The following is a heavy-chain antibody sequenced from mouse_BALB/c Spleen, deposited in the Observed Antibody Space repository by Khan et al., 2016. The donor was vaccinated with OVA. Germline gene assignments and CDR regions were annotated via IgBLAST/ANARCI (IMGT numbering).Heavy chain of an antibody. D-gene: IGHD2-4*01. CDR3: ARNYDYDEGLTY. V-gene: IGHV2-2*02. CDR2: IWSGGST. J-gene: IGHJ3*01. CDR1: GFSLTNYG. Sequence: VQLKQSGPGLVQHSQSLSITCTVSGFSLTNYGVHWVRQSPGKGLEWLGLIWSGGSTDYNAAFISRLSISKDNSKSQVFFKMNSLQANDTAIYYCARNYDYDEGLTYWGQGTLVTVSA.